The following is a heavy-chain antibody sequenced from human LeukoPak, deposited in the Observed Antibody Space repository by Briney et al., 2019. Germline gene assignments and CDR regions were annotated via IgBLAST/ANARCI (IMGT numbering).Heavy chain of an antibody. D-gene: IGHD3-22*01. CDR1: GFTFSSYA. J-gene: IGHJ4*02. V-gene: IGHV3-23*01. Sequence: GGSLRLSCAASGFTFSSYAMSWVRQAPGKGLEWVSSISGTGGSTHYADSVKGRFTISRDNSKNTLYLQMNSLRAGDTAVYYCARSSYYDSSGFYREYYFDYWGQGTLVPVSS. CDR2: ISGTGGST. CDR3: ARSSYYDSSGFYREYYFDY.